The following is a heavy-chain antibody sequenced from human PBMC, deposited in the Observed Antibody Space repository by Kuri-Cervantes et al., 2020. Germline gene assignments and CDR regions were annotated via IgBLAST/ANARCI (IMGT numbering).Heavy chain of an antibody. V-gene: IGHV3-7*04. CDR2: IKQDGSEK. J-gene: IGHJ2*01. Sequence: GESLKISCAASGFTFSSYWMSWVRQAPGKGLEWVANIKQDGSEKYYVDSVKGRFTISRDNAKNSLYLQMNSLRAEDTAVYYCARGGFTGDRYFDLWGRGTLVTVSS. CDR1: GFTFSSYW. CDR3: ARGGFTGDRYFDL. D-gene: IGHD3-16*01.